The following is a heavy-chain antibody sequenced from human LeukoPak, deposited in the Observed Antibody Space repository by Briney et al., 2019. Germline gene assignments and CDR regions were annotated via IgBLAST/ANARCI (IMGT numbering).Heavy chain of an antibody. D-gene: IGHD5-12*01. CDR1: GFTFNDYY. CDR2: MSSSGSTI. Sequence: GGSLRLSCAASGFTFNDYYMSWIRQAPGKGLEWVSYMSSSGSTIYYADSVKGRFTISRDNAKNSLYLQMNSLRAEDTAVYYCARPFSGYEGMDAFDIWGQGTMVTVSS. J-gene: IGHJ3*02. V-gene: IGHV3-11*04. CDR3: ARPFSGYEGMDAFDI.